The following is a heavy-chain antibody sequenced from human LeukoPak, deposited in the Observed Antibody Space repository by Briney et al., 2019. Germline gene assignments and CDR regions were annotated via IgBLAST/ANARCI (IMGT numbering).Heavy chain of an antibody. CDR2: ISSGDSST. Sequence: GGSLRLSCEASGFTFTTYAMSWVRQAPGKGLQWVSGISSGDSSTYYTDSVKGRYTISRDNFKNTLYLQINSLRAEDTAVYYCAKCMSGSGVCLNFDYWGQGILVTVSS. V-gene: IGHV3-23*01. D-gene: IGHD2-21*02. CDR1: GFTFTTYA. CDR3: AKCMSGSGVCLNFDY. J-gene: IGHJ4*02.